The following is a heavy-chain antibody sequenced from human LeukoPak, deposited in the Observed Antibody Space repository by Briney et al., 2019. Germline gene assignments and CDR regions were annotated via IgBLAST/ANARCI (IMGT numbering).Heavy chain of an antibody. CDR3: ARARGGNAPHDY. CDR1: GFTFSDYY. CDR2: IKQDGSEK. J-gene: IGHJ4*02. D-gene: IGHD4-23*01. V-gene: IGHV3-7*03. Sequence: GGSLRLSCAASGFTFSDYYMSWIRQAPGKGLEWVANIKQDGSEKYYVDSVKGRFTISRDRFTSTLYLQMDNLRAEDTAIYYCARARGGNAPHDYWGQGTLVIVSS.